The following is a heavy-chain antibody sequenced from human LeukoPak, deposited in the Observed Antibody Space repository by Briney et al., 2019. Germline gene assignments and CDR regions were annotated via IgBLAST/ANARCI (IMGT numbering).Heavy chain of an antibody. Sequence: GGSLRLSRAASGFTFSSYWMHWVRQTPGKGLVWVSRINSDGSSTSYADSVKGRFTISRDNAKNTLFLQMNSLRVEDTAVYYCARVPRELFGLDYWGQGTLVTVSS. J-gene: IGHJ4*02. CDR3: ARVPRELFGLDY. V-gene: IGHV3-74*01. D-gene: IGHD1-7*01. CDR2: INSDGSST. CDR1: GFTFSSYW.